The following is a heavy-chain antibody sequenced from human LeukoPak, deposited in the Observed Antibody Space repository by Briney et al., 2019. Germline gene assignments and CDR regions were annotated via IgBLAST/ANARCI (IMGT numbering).Heavy chain of an antibody. Sequence: SETLSLTCTVSGESIRSGHYYWAWIRQTPGKGLQWIGSIYYSGNTYNNPSLESRVTISVDTPNNQFTLELISMTAADTAVYFCARQPKACTPGVYVTGKACWFDPWGQGRLVTVSS. CDR2: IYYSGNT. CDR1: GESIRSGHYY. CDR3: ARQPKACTPGVYVTGKACWFDP. J-gene: IGHJ5*02. V-gene: IGHV4-39*01. D-gene: IGHD3-10*01.